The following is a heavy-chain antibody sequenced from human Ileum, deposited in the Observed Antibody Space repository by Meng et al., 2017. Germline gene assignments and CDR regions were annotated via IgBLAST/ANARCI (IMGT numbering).Heavy chain of an antibody. J-gene: IGHJ2*01. Sequence: QVPLQESGPRLVKPSETLSLTCAVSGGSIESNNWWTWIRQPPGQGLEWIGEVYHSGSTHYNPSLQSRVTISIDNSKNRFSLSLNSVTAADTAIYYCARADYVRYFDLWGRGTLVTVSS. CDR1: GGSIESNNW. CDR2: VYHSGST. D-gene: IGHD3-10*02. CDR3: ARADYVRYFDL. V-gene: IGHV4-4*02.